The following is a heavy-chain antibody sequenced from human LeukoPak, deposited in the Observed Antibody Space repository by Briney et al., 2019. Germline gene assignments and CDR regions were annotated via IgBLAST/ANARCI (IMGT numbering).Heavy chain of an antibody. J-gene: IGHJ3*02. CDR1: GDSISSGALH. V-gene: IGHV4-39*01. D-gene: IGHD1-1*01. CDR2: IYYSGGT. Sequence: SETLSLTCTVSGDSISSGALHWGWLRQPPGKGLEWIGSIYYSGGTYYNPSLKSRVTISVDTSQKHFSLKLTSVTAADTAVYYCARTNWRDSAFDIWGQGTMVTVSS. CDR3: ARTNWRDSAFDI.